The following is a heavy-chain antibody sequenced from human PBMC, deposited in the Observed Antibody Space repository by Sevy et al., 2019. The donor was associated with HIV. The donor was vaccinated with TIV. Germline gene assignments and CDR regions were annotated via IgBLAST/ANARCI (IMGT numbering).Heavy chain of an antibody. V-gene: IGHV3-66*01. CDR1: GFSVNSNY. CDR2: IYSDETT. Sequence: GGSLRLSCAASGFSVNSNYMTWVRRAPGKGLEGVSVIYSDETTYHADSVKDRFTISRDNSKNMLYLQMSSLRAEDTAIYYCARGKSGYGYALNYWGQGTLVTVSS. D-gene: IGHD5-18*01. J-gene: IGHJ4*02. CDR3: ARGKSGYGYALNY.